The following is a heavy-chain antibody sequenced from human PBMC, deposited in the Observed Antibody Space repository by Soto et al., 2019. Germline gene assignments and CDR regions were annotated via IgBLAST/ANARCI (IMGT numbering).Heavy chain of an antibody. D-gene: IGHD6-13*01. CDR1: GGSISSGGYY. J-gene: IGHJ6*03. V-gene: IGHV4-31*03. CDR2: IYYSGST. CDR3: ARGGGIAAALRGYYYYYYMDV. Sequence: SETLSLTCTVSGGSISSGGYYWSWIRQHPGKGLEWIGYIYYSGSTYYNPSLKSRVTISVDTSKNQFSLKLSSVTAADTAVYYCARGGGIAAALRGYYYYYYMDVWGKGTTVTVSS.